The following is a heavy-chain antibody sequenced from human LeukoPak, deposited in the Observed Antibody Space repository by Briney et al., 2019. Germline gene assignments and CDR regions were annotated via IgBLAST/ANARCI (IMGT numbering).Heavy chain of an antibody. CDR1: GFTFSSYS. Sequence: PGGSLRLSCGAPGFTFSSYSMNWARQPPGKGLEWVSSITGRSQHIYYADSVKGRFTISRDNAKNSMYLQMNSLRVEDTAVYYCARDGVQIGDESHLDYWGQGILVTVSS. J-gene: IGHJ4*02. CDR3: ARDGVQIGDESHLDY. D-gene: IGHD2/OR15-2a*01. CDR2: ITGRSQHI. V-gene: IGHV3-21*01.